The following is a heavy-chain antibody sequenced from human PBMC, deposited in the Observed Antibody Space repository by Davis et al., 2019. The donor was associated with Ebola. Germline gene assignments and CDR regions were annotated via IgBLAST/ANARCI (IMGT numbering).Heavy chain of an antibody. D-gene: IGHD3-22*01. J-gene: IGHJ3*02. CDR3: ARDRSPITMIVVVDAFDI. V-gene: IGHV1-18*04. Sequence: ASVKVSCKASGYTFTSYGISWVRQAPGQGLEWMGWISAYNGNTNYAQKLQGRVTMTTDTSTSTAYMELRSLRSDDTAVYYCARDRSPITMIVVVDAFDIWGQGTMVTVSS. CDR1: GYTFTSYG. CDR2: ISAYNGNT.